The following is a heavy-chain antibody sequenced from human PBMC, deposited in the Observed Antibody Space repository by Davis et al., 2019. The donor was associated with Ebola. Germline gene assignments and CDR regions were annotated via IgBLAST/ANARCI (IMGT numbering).Heavy chain of an antibody. D-gene: IGHD3-22*01. CDR3: VRGPTMTVDWFDT. V-gene: IGHV3-48*02. CDR1: GFTFSGYS. CDR2: ISSNLNNK. J-gene: IGHJ5*02. Sequence: GESLKISCVASGFTFSGYSMNWVRQAPGKGLEWVSYISSNLNNKHYADSVKGRFTISRDNAKNSLYLQMNSLRDEDTAVYYCVRGPTMTVDWFDTWGQGTLVTVSS.